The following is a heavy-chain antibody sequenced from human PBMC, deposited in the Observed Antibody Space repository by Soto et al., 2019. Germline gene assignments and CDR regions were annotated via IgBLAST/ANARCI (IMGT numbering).Heavy chain of an antibody. D-gene: IGHD2-15*01. V-gene: IGHV3-11*06. Sequence: PGGSLRLSCAGSGFTFGDSYMSWIRQAPGKGLEWLSYISPGSRYPAYADSVKGRFTISRDNAKRSLYLQMMSLTAEDTAIYYCVRGGGGGLFDPWGQGTMVAVSS. CDR3: VRGGGGGLFDP. CDR1: GFTFGDSY. J-gene: IGHJ5*02. CDR2: ISPGSRYP.